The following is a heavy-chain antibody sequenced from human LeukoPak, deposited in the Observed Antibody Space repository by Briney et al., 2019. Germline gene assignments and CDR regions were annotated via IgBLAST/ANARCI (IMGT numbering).Heavy chain of an antibody. V-gene: IGHV4-61*02. J-gene: IGHJ6*03. D-gene: IGHD6-13*01. CDR2: IYSSGST. Sequence: SETLSLTCTASSGSISSGTYYWSWIRQPADKGLEWIGRIYSSGSTNYNPSLKSRVTISVDTSKNQFSLKLSSVTAADTAVYYCARVGSSSVQYYMDVWGKGTTVTISS. CDR3: ARVGSSSVQYYMDV. CDR1: SGSISSGTYY.